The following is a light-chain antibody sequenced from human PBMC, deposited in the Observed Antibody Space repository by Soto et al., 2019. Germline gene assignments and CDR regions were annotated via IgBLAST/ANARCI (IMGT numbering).Light chain of an antibody. CDR2: DAS. CDR3: QQRSNWPLT. CDR1: QSVTSY. Sequence: EIVLTQSPATLSLSPGERATLSCRASQSVTSYLAWYQQKPGQAPRLLIYDASNRATGIPARFSGSGSGTDFTLTLSSLEPGDFALYYCQQRSNWPLTFGGGTKVEIK. V-gene: IGKV3-11*01. J-gene: IGKJ4*01.